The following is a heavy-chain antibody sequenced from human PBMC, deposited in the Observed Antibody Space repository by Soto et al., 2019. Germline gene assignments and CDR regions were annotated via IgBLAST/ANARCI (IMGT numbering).Heavy chain of an antibody. J-gene: IGHJ5*02. Sequence: PGESLKISCKGSGYSFTSYWICWVRQMPGKGLEWMGIIYPGDSATRYSPSFQGQVTISADKSISTAYLQWSSLKASDTAMYYCARSLATSVRIQEVDLGWFDPWGQGTLVTVSS. V-gene: IGHV5-51*01. CDR2: IYPGDSAT. CDR3: ARSLATSVRIQEVDLGWFDP. D-gene: IGHD1-1*01. CDR1: GYSFTSYW.